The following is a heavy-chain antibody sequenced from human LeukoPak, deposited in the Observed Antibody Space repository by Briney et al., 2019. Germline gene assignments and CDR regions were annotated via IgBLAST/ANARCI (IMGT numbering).Heavy chain of an antibody. J-gene: IGHJ4*02. CDR3: ARDLRPANL. V-gene: IGHV1-2*02. D-gene: IGHD1-7*01. CDR2: IHPASANT. Sequence: ASVKVSCKASVYTFTEHFIHWVRQAPGQGLQYMGWIHPASANTVYAQMFHGRVTLTRDTPATTTYMELSGLRSDDTAVYYCARDLRPANLWGQGTLVTVSS. CDR1: VYTFTEHF.